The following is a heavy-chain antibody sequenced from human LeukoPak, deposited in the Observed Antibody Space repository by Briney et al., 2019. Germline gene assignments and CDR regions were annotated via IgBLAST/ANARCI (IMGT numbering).Heavy chain of an antibody. J-gene: IGHJ5*02. CDR2: IYHSGST. V-gene: IGHV4-30-2*01. D-gene: IGHD3-22*01. CDR3: ARAGGDYYDSSGYYSP. Sequence: PSETLSLTCAVSGGSIGNGGYSWSWIRQPPGKGLEWIGYIYHSGSTYFNPSLRSRVTISVDRSKNQFSLKLSSVTAADTAVYYCARAGGDYYDSSGYYSPWGQGTLVTVSS. CDR1: GGSIGNGGYS.